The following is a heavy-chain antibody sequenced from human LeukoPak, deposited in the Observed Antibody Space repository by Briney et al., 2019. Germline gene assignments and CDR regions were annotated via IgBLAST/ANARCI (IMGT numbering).Heavy chain of an antibody. D-gene: IGHD3-22*01. CDR3: ARQLPTPQYYYDSSGYYPFDY. J-gene: IGHJ4*02. CDR1: GYTFTSYG. CDR2: ISAYNGNK. V-gene: IGHV1-18*01. Sequence: ASVKVSCKASGYTFTSYGISWVRQAPGQGIEWMGWISAYNGNKNYAQKLQGRVTITTDTSKSTDYMEVRRLRSDDTAVYYCARQLPTPQYYYDSSGYYPFDYWGQGTLVTVSS.